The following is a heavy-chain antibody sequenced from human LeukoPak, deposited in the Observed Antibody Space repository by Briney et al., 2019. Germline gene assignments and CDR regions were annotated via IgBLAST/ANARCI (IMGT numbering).Heavy chain of an antibody. Sequence: GGSLRLSCAASGFTFSSYAMHWVRQAPGKGLEWVAVISYDGSNKYYADSVKGRFTISRDNSKNTLYLQMNSLRAEDTAVYYCASDGGPFDHWGQGTLVTVSS. CDR3: ASDGGPFDH. J-gene: IGHJ4*02. V-gene: IGHV3-30-3*01. D-gene: IGHD2-15*01. CDR2: ISYDGSNK. CDR1: GFTFSSYA.